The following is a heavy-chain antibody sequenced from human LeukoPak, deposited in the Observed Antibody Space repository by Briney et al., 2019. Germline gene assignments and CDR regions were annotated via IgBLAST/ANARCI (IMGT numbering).Heavy chain of an antibody. Sequence: SGTLSLTCTVSGDSISSSSYYWGWIRQPPGKGLEWIGSIYYTGSTYYNPSLKSRVTISVDTSQNQFSLKLSSVTAADTAVYYCATPGSVWLDYWGQATLVTFSS. CDR2: IYYTGST. V-gene: IGHV4-39*01. J-gene: IGHJ4*02. D-gene: IGHD5/OR15-5a*01. CDR3: ATPGSVWLDY. CDR1: GDSISSSSYY.